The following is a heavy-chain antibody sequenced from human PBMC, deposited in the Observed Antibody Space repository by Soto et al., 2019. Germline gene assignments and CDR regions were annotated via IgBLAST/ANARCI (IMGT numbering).Heavy chain of an antibody. J-gene: IGHJ5*02. D-gene: IGHD1-26*01. Sequence: QVQLQESGPGLVKPSETLSLTCTVSGGSISSYYWSWIRQPPGKGLEWIGYIYYSGSTNYNPSLKSRVTISVDSSKKQFSLKLSSVTAADTAVYYCARESSDVPLPFDEFEPVGWFDPWGQGTLVTVSS. CDR1: GGSISSYY. CDR3: ARESSDVPLPFDEFEPVGWFDP. CDR2: IYYSGST. V-gene: IGHV4-59*01.